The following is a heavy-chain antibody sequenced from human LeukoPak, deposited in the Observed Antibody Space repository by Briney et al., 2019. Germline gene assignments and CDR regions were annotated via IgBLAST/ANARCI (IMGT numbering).Heavy chain of an antibody. CDR3: ARRGSTDY. CDR2: IKEDGSEK. V-gene: IGHV3-7*03. J-gene: IGHJ4*02. CDR1: GFSFSGYW. D-gene: IGHD2/OR15-2a*01. Sequence: GGSLRLSCAASGFSFSGYWMTWVGQAPGKGREGVANIKEDGSEKYYADFVKGRFTISRDNAKNSLDLQMNSLRAEDTAVYYCARRGSTDYWGQGTLVTVSS.